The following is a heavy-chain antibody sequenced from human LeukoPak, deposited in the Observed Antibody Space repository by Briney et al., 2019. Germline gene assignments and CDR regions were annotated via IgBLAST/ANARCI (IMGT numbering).Heavy chain of an antibody. CDR3: AKDRSGAYYDILTGYDY. CDR1: GFTFSNYD. D-gene: IGHD3-9*01. J-gene: IGHJ4*02. CDR2: IGTAGDI. Sequence: GGSLRLSCAASGFTFSNYDMHWVRQATGKGLEWVSGIGTAGDIYYPGSVKGRFTIPRDNSKNTLYLQMNSLRAEDTAVYYCAKDRSGAYYDILTGYDYXGQGTLVTVSS. V-gene: IGHV3-13*01.